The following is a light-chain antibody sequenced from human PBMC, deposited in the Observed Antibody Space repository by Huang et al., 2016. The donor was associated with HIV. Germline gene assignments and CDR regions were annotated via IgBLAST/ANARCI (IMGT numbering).Light chain of an antibody. CDR1: QNINRY. V-gene: IGKV1-39*01. J-gene: IGKJ2*01. Sequence: DIQITQSPSSLSASVGERVNITCRASQNINRYLNWYQQRPGEAPKLLIHGASSLQSRVPSRFTGSGAGTDFTLTISSLQPEDSATYYCQQSARTPRTFGQGTKLEI. CDR2: GAS. CDR3: QQSARTPRT.